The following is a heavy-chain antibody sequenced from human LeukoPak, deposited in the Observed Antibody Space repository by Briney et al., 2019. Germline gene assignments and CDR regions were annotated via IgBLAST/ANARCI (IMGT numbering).Heavy chain of an antibody. D-gene: IGHD6-13*01. Sequence: ASVRVSCKASGYTFTSYAMHWVRQPPGQRLEWMGWINAGNGNTKYSQKFQGRVTITRDTSASTAYMELSSLRSEDTAVYYCARDQGVAAAASAYYYCGMDVWGQGTTVTVSS. V-gene: IGHV1-3*01. J-gene: IGHJ6*02. CDR3: ARDQGVAAAASAYYYCGMDV. CDR1: GYTFTSYA. CDR2: INAGNGNT.